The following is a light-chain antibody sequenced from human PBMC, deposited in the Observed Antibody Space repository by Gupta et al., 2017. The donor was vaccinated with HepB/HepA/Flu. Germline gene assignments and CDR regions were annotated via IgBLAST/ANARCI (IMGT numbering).Light chain of an antibody. CDR3: QQYNNWPPWT. CDR2: GAS. V-gene: IGKV3-15*01. Sequence: EIVMTQSPATLSVSPGERATLSCRASQSVSSNLAWYQQKPGQAPRLLIYGASTRATAIAARFSGSGSGTEFTLTISSRQSEDFAVYYCQQYNNWPPWTFGQGTKVEMK. CDR1: QSVSSN. J-gene: IGKJ1*01.